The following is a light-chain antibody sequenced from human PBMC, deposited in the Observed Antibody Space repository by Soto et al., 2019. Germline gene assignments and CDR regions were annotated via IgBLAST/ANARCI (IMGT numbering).Light chain of an antibody. CDR2: DAS. V-gene: IGKV3-11*01. Sequence: TQSPSSVSAYVGDRVTITCRASQGISSYLAWYQQKHGQAPRLLIYDASNRATGIPARFSGSGYGTDFNLAISSLEPEDFAVYDCQQRSNWGVTFGQGTRLEIK. J-gene: IGKJ5*01. CDR1: QGISSY. CDR3: QQRSNWGVT.